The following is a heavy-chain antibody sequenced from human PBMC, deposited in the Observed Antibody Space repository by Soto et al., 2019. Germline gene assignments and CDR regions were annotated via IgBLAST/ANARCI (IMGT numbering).Heavy chain of an antibody. V-gene: IGHV4-61*01. CDR1: GGSVSSGSYY. D-gene: IGHD7-27*01. J-gene: IGHJ4*02. Sequence: SETLSLTCTVSGGSVSSGSYYWSWIRQPPGKGLEWIGYIYYSGSTNYNPSLKSRVTISVDTSKNQFSLKLSSVTAADTAVYYCARILGNWGQGTLVTVSS. CDR2: IYYSGST. CDR3: ARILGN.